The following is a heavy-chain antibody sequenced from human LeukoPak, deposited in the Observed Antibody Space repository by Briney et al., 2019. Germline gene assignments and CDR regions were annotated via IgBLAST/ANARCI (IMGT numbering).Heavy chain of an antibody. CDR3: ARGGEWYYDILTGYYHPAGDFDY. D-gene: IGHD3-9*01. CDR2: MNPNSGNT. CDR1: GYTFTSYD. Sequence: ASVKVSCKASGYTFTSYDINWVRQATGQGLEWMGWMNPNSGNTGYAQKFQGRVTMTRNTSISTAYMELSSLRSEDTAVYYCARGGEWYYDILTGYYHPAGDFDYWGQGTLVTVPS. J-gene: IGHJ4*02. V-gene: IGHV1-8*01.